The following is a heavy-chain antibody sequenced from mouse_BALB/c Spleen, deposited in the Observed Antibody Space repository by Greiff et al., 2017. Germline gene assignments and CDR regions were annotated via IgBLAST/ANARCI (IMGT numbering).Heavy chain of an antibody. J-gene: IGHJ2*01. V-gene: IGHV1-9*01. Sequence: QVQLKQSGAELMKPGASVKISCKATGYTFSSYWIEWVKQRPGHGLEWIGEILPGSGSTNYNEKFKGKATFTADTSSNTAYMQLSSLTSEDSAVYYCAREGDYDGDYFDYWGQGTTLTVSS. D-gene: IGHD2-4*01. CDR3: AREGDYDGDYFDY. CDR2: ILPGSGST. CDR1: GYTFSSYW.